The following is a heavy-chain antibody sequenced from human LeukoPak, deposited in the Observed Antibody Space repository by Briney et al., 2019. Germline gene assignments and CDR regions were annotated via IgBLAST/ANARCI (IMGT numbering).Heavy chain of an antibody. D-gene: IGHD2-15*01. CDR1: GFTVSSNH. CDR3: MRQGRGGAGR. Sequence: GGSLRLSCAASGFTVSSNHMNWVRQAPGKGLEWVSVIFSGGDTSYADSVKGRFTISRDSSKNTLFLQMNSLTPEDTAVYYCMRQGRGGAGRWGQGTLVTVSS. V-gene: IGHV3-66*02. J-gene: IGHJ4*02. CDR2: IFSGGDT.